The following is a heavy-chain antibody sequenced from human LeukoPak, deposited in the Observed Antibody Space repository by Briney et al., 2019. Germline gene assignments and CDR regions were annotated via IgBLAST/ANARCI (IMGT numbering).Heavy chain of an antibody. CDR3: AKAHDNPYSYLDC. CDR1: GFTFYTHA. J-gene: IGHJ4*02. Sequence: GGSLRLSCAASGFTFYTHAMSWVRQAPGKGLEWVSAIGGSGSNTFYADSVKGRFTISRDNSKNTVYLQISSLRAEDTATYYCAKAHDNPYSYLDCWGQGTLVTVSS. D-gene: IGHD3-22*01. V-gene: IGHV3-23*01. CDR2: IGGSGSNT.